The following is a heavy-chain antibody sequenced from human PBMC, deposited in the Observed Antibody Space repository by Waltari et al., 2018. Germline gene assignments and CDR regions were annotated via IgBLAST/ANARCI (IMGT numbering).Heavy chain of an antibody. J-gene: IGHJ4*02. D-gene: IGHD4-17*01. V-gene: IGHV4-39*01. CDR1: GGSISSSSYY. CDR3: AKHDYGDYNFAY. CDR2: MYYGGST. Sequence: QLQLQESGPGLVKPSETLSLTCTVSGGSISSSSYYWGWIRQPPGKGLEWIGRMYYGGSTNNNPSVKRRVTISVDTSKNEFSLKLSSVTAADTAVYYCAKHDYGDYNFAYWGQGTLVTVSS.